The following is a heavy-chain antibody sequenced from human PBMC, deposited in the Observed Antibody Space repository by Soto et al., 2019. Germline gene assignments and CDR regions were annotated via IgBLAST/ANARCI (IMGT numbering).Heavy chain of an antibody. V-gene: IGHV5-10-1*01. CDR3: ARVLATVTTGVDY. J-gene: IGHJ4*02. D-gene: IGHD4-17*01. CDR1: GYTFTGYY. CDR2: IDPSDSYT. Sequence: KVSCKASGYTFTGYYMHWVRQMPGKGLEWMGKIDPSDSYTNYSPSFQGRVTISADKSISTAYLQWSSLKASDTAMYYCARVLATVTTGVDYWGQGTLVTVSS.